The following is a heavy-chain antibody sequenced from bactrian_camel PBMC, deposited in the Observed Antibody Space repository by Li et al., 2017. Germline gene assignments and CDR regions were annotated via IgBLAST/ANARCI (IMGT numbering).Heavy chain of an antibody. CDR3: AKGRPRLGLVAADLD. V-gene: IGHV3S7*01. Sequence: HVQLVESGGGLVQPGGSLRLSSTFPFSNTYMTWVRQAPGKGLEWVSTISRDGSVTYYADSVRGRFTISRDNAKNTLYLQLDSLSTEDTATYYCAKGRPRLGLVAADLDRGQGTQVTVS. CDR1: PFSNTY. CDR2: ISRDGSVT. J-gene: IGHJ4*01. D-gene: IGHD7*01.